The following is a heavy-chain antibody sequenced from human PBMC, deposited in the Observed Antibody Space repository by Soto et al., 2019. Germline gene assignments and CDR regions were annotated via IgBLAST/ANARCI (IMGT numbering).Heavy chain of an antibody. CDR2: IRSKANSYAT. J-gene: IGHJ6*02. D-gene: IGHD3-3*01. Sequence: EVQLVESGGGLVQPGGSLKLSCAASGFTFSGSAMHWVRQASGKGLEWVGRIRSKANSYATAYAASVKGRFTISRDDSKNTAYLQMNSLKTEDTAVYYCTRVITIFGVVANYYGMDVWGQGTTVTVSS. CDR3: TRVITIFGVVANYYGMDV. V-gene: IGHV3-73*01. CDR1: GFTFSGSA.